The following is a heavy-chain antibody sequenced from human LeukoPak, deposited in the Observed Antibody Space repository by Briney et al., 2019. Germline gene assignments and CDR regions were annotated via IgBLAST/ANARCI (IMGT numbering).Heavy chain of an antibody. CDR1: GFTFSSYA. Sequence: GGSLRLSCAASGFTFSSYAMHWVRQAPGKGLEWVAAISYDGSKKYDADSVRGRFTISRDNSKNTLYLQMNSLRAEDTAVYYCARVGSALELRLAAFDYWGQGTLVTVPS. J-gene: IGHJ4*02. CDR3: ARVGSALELRLAAFDY. D-gene: IGHD1-7*01. CDR2: ISYDGSKK. V-gene: IGHV3-30*04.